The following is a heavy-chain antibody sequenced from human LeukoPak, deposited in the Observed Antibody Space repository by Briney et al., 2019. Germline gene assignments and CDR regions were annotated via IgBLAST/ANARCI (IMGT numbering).Heavy chain of an antibody. D-gene: IGHD5-12*01. Sequence: SETLSLTCIVSGGSFSSHYWSWLGQSAGKGAEWIGRIHTSGSNNDNTSHRRRVTISEETSKKQYSQKWTSVTAADTAVYYCARDRTAYIGYEGDPFDIWGQGTMVTVSS. V-gene: IGHV4-4*07. CDR1: GGSFSSHY. CDR3: ARDRTAYIGYEGDPFDI. J-gene: IGHJ3*02. CDR2: IHTSGSN.